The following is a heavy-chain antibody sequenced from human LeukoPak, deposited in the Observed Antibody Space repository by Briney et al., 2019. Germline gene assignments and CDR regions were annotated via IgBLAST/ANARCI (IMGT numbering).Heavy chain of an antibody. CDR2: IYTSGST. J-gene: IGHJ6*03. Sequence: ASETLSLTCTVSGGSISSYYWSWIRQPPGKGLEWIGYIYTSGSTNYNPSLKSRVTISVDTSKNQFSLKLSSVTVADTAAYYCATIQTGYDFWSGFQAYYYMDVWGKGTTVTVSS. CDR3: ATIQTGYDFWSGFQAYYYMDV. CDR1: GGSISSYY. D-gene: IGHD3-3*01. V-gene: IGHV4-4*09.